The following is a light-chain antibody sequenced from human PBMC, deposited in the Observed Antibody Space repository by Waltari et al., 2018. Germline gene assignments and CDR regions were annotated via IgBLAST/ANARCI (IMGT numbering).Light chain of an antibody. CDR3: SMYMGSGVWV. V-gene: IGLV8-61*01. CDR2: KGI. Sequence: NVVTQAPSLYVSPGGTVTLPCALSSGSASSTSYPTWYQQTPGQPPRTLVYKGISRSSGVPDRFSGAILGNTAALTITGAQADDESDDYCSMYMGSGVWVFGGGTKLTVL. CDR1: SGSASSTSY. J-gene: IGLJ3*02.